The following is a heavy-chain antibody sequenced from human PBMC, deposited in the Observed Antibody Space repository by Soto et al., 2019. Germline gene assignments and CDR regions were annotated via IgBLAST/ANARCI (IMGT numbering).Heavy chain of an antibody. Sequence: GGSLRLSCAASGFTFSSSWMHWVRQAPGKGLVWVSRINGDGRSTIYADSVKGRFTISRDNAKNTLYLQVTSLRAEDTAVYYCARAGIVATTQLGWFDPWGQGTLVTVSS. J-gene: IGHJ5*02. CDR2: INGDGRST. CDR1: GFTFSSSW. CDR3: ARAGIVATTQLGWFDP. D-gene: IGHD1-26*01. V-gene: IGHV3-74*01.